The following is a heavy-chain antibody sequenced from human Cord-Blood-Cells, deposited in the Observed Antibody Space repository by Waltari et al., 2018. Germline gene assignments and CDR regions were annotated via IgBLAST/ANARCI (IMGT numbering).Heavy chain of an antibody. CDR1: GGSFLGYY. CDR2: INHRGST. V-gene: IGHV4-34*01. D-gene: IGHD3-3*01. CDR3: ARKHDFWSGYYYYYYGMDV. Sequence: QVQLQQWGAGLLKPSETLSLTCAVYGGSFLGYYWSWIRQPQGKGLEWIGEINHRGSTNYNPSLKSRVTISVDTSKNQFSLKLSSVTAADTAVYYCARKHDFWSGYYYYYYGMDVWGQGTTVTVSS. J-gene: IGHJ6*02.